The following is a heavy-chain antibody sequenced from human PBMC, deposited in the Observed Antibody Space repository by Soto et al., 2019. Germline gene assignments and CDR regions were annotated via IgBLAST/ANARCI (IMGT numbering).Heavy chain of an antibody. CDR1: GGSISSGGYS. CDR3: ARDRGLGSGWYGWFDP. CDR2: FYYTGSI. D-gene: IGHD6-19*01. V-gene: IGHV4-61*08. J-gene: IGHJ5*02. Sequence: SETLSLTCVVSGGSISSGGYSWSWIRQPPGEGLEWIGYFYYTGSINYNPSLKSRVTISIDASKNQFSLRLSSVTAADTAVYYCARDRGLGSGWYGWFDPWGQGTLVTVSS.